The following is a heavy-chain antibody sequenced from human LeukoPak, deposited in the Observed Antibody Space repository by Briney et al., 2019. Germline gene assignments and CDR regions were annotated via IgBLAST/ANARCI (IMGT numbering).Heavy chain of an antibody. D-gene: IGHD2-15*01. CDR3: ASGSCSGGSCYSASPLDY. Sequence: ASVKVSFKASGYTFTSYYMHWVRQAPGQGLEWMGIINPSGGSTSYAQKFQGRVTMTRDTSTSTVYMELSSLRSEDTAVYYCASGSCSGGSCYSASPLDYWGQGTLVTVSS. J-gene: IGHJ4*02. CDR2: INPSGGST. CDR1: GYTFTSYY. V-gene: IGHV1-46*01.